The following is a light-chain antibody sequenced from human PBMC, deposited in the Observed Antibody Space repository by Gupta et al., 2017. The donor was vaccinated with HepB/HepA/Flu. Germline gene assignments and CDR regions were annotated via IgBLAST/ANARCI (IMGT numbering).Light chain of an antibody. V-gene: IGKV3-15*01. CDR2: GAS. CDR3: QQYHDWPPYT. Sequence: TQSPATLSVFPGEAATLSCRASQTISINLAWYQQKLGQAPRLLIYGASARATGIPARFSGSGSGTEFTLTISSLQSEDFAVYYCQQYHDWPPYTFGQGTKLEIK. J-gene: IGKJ2*01. CDR1: QTISIN.